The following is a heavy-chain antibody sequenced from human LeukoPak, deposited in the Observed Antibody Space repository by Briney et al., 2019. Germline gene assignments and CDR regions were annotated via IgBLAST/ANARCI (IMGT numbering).Heavy chain of an antibody. Sequence: GGALRLSCAASGFTFNQDVIYWGRQAPGRGLEWVAVISKDGIARFYATSVQGRCTISRDDSKNTVYLPLSSLRVEDTAVYYCVREGYYDSGGPFSGYFDYWGRGDLVTVSS. V-gene: IGHV3-30*04. CDR1: GFTFNQDV. J-gene: IGHJ4*02. CDR2: ISKDGIAR. D-gene: IGHD3-22*01. CDR3: VREGYYDSGGPFSGYFDY.